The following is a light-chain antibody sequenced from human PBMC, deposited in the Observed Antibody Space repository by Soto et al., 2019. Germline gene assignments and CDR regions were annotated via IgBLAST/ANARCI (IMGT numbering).Light chain of an antibody. CDR3: QQYNSYSYT. J-gene: IGKJ2*01. CDR1: QSISSW. CDR2: DAS. Sequence: DIQMTQSPSTLSASVGDRVTITYRASQSISSWLAWYQQKPGKAPKLLIYDASSLESGVPSRFSGSGSGTEFPLTISSLQPDDFATYYCQQYNSYSYTFGQGTKLEIK. V-gene: IGKV1-5*01.